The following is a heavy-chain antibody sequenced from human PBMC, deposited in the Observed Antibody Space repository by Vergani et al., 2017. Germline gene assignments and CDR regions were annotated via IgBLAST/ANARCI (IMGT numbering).Heavy chain of an antibody. CDR1: GFTFSSYS. Sequence: EVQLVESGGGLVQPGGSLRLSCAASGFTFSSYSMNWVRQAPGKGLEWVSYISSSSSTIYYADSVKGRFTISRDNAKNSLYLQMNSLGDEDTAVYYCARDFLRIAVGWFDPWGQGTLVTVSS. D-gene: IGHD6-19*01. CDR2: ISSSSSTI. CDR3: ARDFLRIAVGWFDP. V-gene: IGHV3-48*02. J-gene: IGHJ5*02.